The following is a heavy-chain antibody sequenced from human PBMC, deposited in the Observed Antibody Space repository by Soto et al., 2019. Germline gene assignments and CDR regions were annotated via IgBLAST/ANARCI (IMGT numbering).Heavy chain of an antibody. CDR3: ARAMVRGVIDFNYYYYGMDV. V-gene: IGHV1-69*13. J-gene: IGHJ6*02. D-gene: IGHD3-10*01. CDR2: IIPIFGTA. CDR1: GGTFSSYA. Sequence: GASVKVSCKASGGTFSSYAISWVRQAPGQGLEWMGGIIPIFGTANYAQKFQGGVTITADESTSTAYMELSSLRSEDTAVYYCARAMVRGVIDFNYYYYGMDVWGQGTTVTVSS.